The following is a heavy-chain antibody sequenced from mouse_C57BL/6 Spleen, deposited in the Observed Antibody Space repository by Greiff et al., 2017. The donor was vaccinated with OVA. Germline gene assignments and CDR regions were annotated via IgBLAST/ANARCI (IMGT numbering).Heavy chain of an antibody. D-gene: IGHD1-1*01. V-gene: IGHV5-4*01. Sequence: EVQVVESGGGLVKPGGSLKLSCAASGFTFSSYAMSWVRQTPEKRLEWVATISDGGSYTYYPDNVKGRFTISRDNAKNNLYLQMSHLKSEDTAMYYCARVDGSSYFDYWGQGTTLTVSS. CDR2: ISDGGSYT. CDR3: ARVDGSSYFDY. CDR1: GFTFSSYA. J-gene: IGHJ2*01.